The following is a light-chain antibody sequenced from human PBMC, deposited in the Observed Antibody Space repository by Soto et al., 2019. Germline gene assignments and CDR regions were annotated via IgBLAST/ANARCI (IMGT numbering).Light chain of an antibody. J-gene: IGKJ1*01. V-gene: IGKV4-1*01. CDR1: QSVLYSSNNKNY. CDR3: QQYYSTPWT. Sequence: DIVMTQSPDSLAVSLGARATINCKSSQSVLYSSNNKNYLAWYQQKPGQPPKLLIDWASTRESGVPDRCSGSGSGTDFTLIISSLQAEDVAVYYCQQYYSTPWTFGQGTKVDIK. CDR2: WAS.